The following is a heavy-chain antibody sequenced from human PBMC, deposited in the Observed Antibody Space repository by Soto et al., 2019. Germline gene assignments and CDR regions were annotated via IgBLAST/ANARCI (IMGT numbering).Heavy chain of an antibody. D-gene: IGHD5-18*01. V-gene: IGHV1-69*01. CDR2: IIPIFGTA. J-gene: IGHJ6*01. CDR3: ARRGAGGYSYVLYSGRDV. CDR1: GGTFSSYA. Sequence: QVQLVQSGAEVKKPGSSVKVSCKASGGTFSSYAISWVRQAPGQGLEWMGGIIPIFGTANYAQKFQGSVTLTEGESTSSAYMEVSRLRYEDTAVYDCARRGAGGYSYVLYSGRDVW.